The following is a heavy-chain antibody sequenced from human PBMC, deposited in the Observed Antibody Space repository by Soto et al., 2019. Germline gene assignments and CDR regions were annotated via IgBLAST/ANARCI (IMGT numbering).Heavy chain of an antibody. D-gene: IGHD1-1*01. J-gene: IGHJ6*02. V-gene: IGHV3-30-3*01. CDR2: ISYDGSNK. CDR1: GFTFSSYV. CDR3: ARDRLRYNWNDFPYYDYGMDV. Sequence: QVQLVESGGGVVQPGRSLRLSCAASGFTFSSYVMHWVRQAPGKGLEWVAVISYDGSNKYYADSVKGRFTISRDNSEHTLYLQMNSLRAEDTAVYYCARDRLRYNWNDFPYYDYGMDVWGQGTTVTVSS.